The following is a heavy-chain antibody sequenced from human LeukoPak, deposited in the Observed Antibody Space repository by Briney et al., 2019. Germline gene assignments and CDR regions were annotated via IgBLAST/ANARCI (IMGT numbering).Heavy chain of an antibody. CDR3: AKHQVRSHDY. J-gene: IGHJ4*02. CDR1: GFTFSSYD. D-gene: IGHD4-17*01. V-gene: IGHV3-23*01. Sequence: GSLRLSCAASGFTFSSYDMSWVRQAPGKGLEWVSAIGGRGRNTYYADSVKGRFTISRDNSKNIVYLQMNSLRAEDTAVYYCAKHQVRSHDYWGQGTLVTVSS. CDR2: IGGRGRNT.